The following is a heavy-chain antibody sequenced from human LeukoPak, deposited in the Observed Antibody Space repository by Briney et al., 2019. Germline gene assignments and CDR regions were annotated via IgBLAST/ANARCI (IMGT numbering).Heavy chain of an antibody. V-gene: IGHV3-23*01. CDR3: APDLRGSAWSLDD. J-gene: IGHJ4*02. D-gene: IGHD2-8*02. Sequence: GESLRLSCAASGFTFTNYDMGWVRQAPGKGLEWVSLVSGSGGSTIYADSVKGRFTISRDNSKSKVYLQMNSLRAEDSALYYCAPDLRGSAWSLDDWGQGTLVT. CDR1: GFTFTNYD. CDR2: VSGSGGST.